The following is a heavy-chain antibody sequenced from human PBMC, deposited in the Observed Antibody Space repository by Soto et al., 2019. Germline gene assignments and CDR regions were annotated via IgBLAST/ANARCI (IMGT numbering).Heavy chain of an antibody. CDR1: GFTFSSYS. D-gene: IGHD3-10*01. J-gene: IGHJ6*02. CDR2: ISSSSSTI. V-gene: IGHV3-48*01. CDR3: ARDRFGEALWGMDV. Sequence: EVQLVESGGGLVQPGGSLRLSCAASGFTFSSYSMNWVRQAPGKGLEWVSYISSSSSTIYYADSVKGRFTISRDNAKNSLYLQMNSLRAEDTAVYYCARDRFGEALWGMDVWGQGTTVTVSS.